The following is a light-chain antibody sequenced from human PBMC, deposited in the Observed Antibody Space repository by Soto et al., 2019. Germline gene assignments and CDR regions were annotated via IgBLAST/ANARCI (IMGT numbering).Light chain of an antibody. CDR3: SSYAGSSNV. CDR1: SGDIGSYTY. J-gene: IGLJ1*01. Sequence: QSALTQPASVSGSPGQSITISCTGTSGDIGSYTYVSWYQQYPGKAPKLLISEVTNRPSGVSNRFSGSKSGNTASLTISGLQAEDEAHYYCSSYAGSSNVFGTGTKLTVL. CDR2: EVT. V-gene: IGLV2-14*01.